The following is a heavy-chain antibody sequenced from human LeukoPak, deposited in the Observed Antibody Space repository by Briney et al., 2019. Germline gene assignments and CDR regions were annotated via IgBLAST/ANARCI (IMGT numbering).Heavy chain of an antibody. Sequence: PGGSLRLSCAASGFTFSSYGMHWVRQAPGKGLEWVAVISYDGSNKYYADSVKGRFTISRDNSKNTLYLQMNSLRAEDTAVYYCAKERYYYDSSGYRPDYWGQGTLVTVSS. J-gene: IGHJ4*02. D-gene: IGHD3-22*01. CDR3: AKERYYYDSSGYRPDY. CDR1: GFTFSSYG. V-gene: IGHV3-30*18. CDR2: ISYDGSNK.